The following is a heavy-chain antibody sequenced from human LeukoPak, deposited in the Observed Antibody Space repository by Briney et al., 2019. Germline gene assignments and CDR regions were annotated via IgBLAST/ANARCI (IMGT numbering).Heavy chain of an antibody. J-gene: IGHJ4*02. Sequence: GGSLRLSCAASGFTFSSYSMNRVRRAPGKGLEWVSSISSSSYIYYADSVKGRFTISRDNSKNTLYLQMNSLRAEDTAVYYCAKWSRAFEYWRQGPVVSVS. CDR1: GFTFSSYS. CDR2: ISSSSYI. CDR3: AKWSRAFEY. V-gene: IGHV3-21*04. D-gene: IGHD2-8*01.